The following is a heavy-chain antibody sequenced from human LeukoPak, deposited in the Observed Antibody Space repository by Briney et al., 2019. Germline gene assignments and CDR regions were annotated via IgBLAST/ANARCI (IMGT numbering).Heavy chain of an antibody. Sequence: PGGALKLSCAASGFTFSSYWMHWVRQAPGKGLVWVSRIIGVGGITNHADSVKGRFTISRDNAKNTLYLQMNSLRAEDTAVYYCARVSLASDPYWGQGTLVTLST. CDR2: IIGVGGIT. D-gene: IGHD5/OR15-5a*01. CDR3: ARVSLASDPY. CDR1: GFTFSSYW. V-gene: IGHV3-74*01. J-gene: IGHJ4*02.